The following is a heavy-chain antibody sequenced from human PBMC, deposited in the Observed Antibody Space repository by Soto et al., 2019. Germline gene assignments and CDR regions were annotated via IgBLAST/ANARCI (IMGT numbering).Heavy chain of an antibody. J-gene: IGHJ4*02. CDR3: ARGRYGDH. D-gene: IGHD1-1*01. V-gene: IGHV1-18*01. CDR2: ISAHNGNT. Sequence: QVHLVQSGAEVKKPGASVKVSCKASGYTFTSYGITWVRQAPGQGLEWMGWISAHNGNTDYAQKLQGRVIVTRDTSTSTAYMELRSLISGDTAVYYCARGRYGDHWGQGALVTVSS. CDR1: GYTFTSYG.